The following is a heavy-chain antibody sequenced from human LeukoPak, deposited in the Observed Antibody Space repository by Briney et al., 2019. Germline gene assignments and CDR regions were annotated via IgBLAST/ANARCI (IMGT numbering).Heavy chain of an antibody. CDR2: ISGSGGST. Sequence: GGTLRLSCAASGFTFSSYGMSWVRQAPGKGLEWVSAISGSGGSTYYADSVKGRFTISRDNSKNTVYLQMNSLRAEDTAVYYCARRWDWFDPWGQGALVTVSS. CDR3: ARRWDWFDP. V-gene: IGHV3-23*01. CDR1: GFTFSSYG. J-gene: IGHJ5*02. D-gene: IGHD3-3*01.